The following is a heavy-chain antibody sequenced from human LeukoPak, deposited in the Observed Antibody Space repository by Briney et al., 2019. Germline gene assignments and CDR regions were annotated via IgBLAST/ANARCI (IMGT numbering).Heavy chain of an antibody. J-gene: IGHJ4*02. V-gene: IGHV1-8*01. CDR3: ARRKINSGSYEGGY. CDR1: GNTFTSYD. D-gene: IGHD1-26*01. Sequence: GASVTVSCKASGNTFTSYDINWVRQATGQGLEWMGWMNPNSGNTGYAQKFQGRVTMTRNTSLSTAYMELSNLTSEDTAMYYCARRKINSGSYEGGYWGQGTLVTVSS. CDR2: MNPNSGNT.